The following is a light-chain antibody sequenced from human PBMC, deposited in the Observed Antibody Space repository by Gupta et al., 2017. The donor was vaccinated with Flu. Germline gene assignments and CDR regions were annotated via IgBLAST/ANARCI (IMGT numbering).Light chain of an antibody. CDR2: DAS. CDR3: RQRSNWPPT. CDR1: QGVDTS. Sequence: IMLTHFPVTLSLSQGARAIFSCRAVQGVDTSLAWYQHKPGQAPRLLIYDASKRAPGTPVRFSGSGSGTHFTLTITSLQPEDSAVYYCRQRSNWPPTFGGGTKVEI. J-gene: IGKJ4*02. V-gene: IGKV3-11*01.